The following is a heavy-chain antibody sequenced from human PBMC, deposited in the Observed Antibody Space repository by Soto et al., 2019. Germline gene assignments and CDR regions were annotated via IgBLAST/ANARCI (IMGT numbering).Heavy chain of an antibody. V-gene: IGHV1-69*12. Sequence: QVQLVQSGAEVKKPGSSVKVSCKASGGTFSSYAITWVRQAPGQGLEWMGGIIPIFGTANYAQKFQGRVTITADESTSTAHMELSSLRSEDTAVYYCARDSGYCGGDCYSLVHWGQGTLVTVSS. CDR1: GGTFSSYA. CDR3: ARDSGYCGGDCYSLVH. D-gene: IGHD2-21*02. J-gene: IGHJ4*02. CDR2: IIPIFGTA.